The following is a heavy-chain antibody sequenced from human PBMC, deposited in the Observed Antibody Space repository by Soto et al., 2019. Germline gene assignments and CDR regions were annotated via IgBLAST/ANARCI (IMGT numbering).Heavy chain of an antibody. CDR2: IYYSGST. CDR3: ARDYRSILPFCSSTSCYNYYGMDV. D-gene: IGHD2-2*02. V-gene: IGHV4-30-4*01. CDR1: GGSISSGDYY. Sequence: PSETLSLTCTVSGGSISSGDYYWSWIRQPPGKGPEWIGYIYYSGSTYYNPSLKSRVTISVDTSKNQFSLKLSSVTAADTAVYYCARDYRSILPFCSSTSCYNYYGMDVWGQGTTVTVSS. J-gene: IGHJ6*02.